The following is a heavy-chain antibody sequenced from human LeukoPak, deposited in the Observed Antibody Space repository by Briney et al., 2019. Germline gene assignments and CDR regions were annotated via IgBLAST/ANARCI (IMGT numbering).Heavy chain of an antibody. CDR3: AGTGYSSGWYGDY. D-gene: IGHD6-19*01. Sequence: GGALRLSCAASGFTFSSYEMNWVRQAPGKGLEWVSYISSSGSTIYYADSVKGRFTISRDNAKNSLYLQMNSLRAEDTAVYYCAGTGYSSGWYGDYWGQGTLVTVFS. V-gene: IGHV3-48*03. J-gene: IGHJ4*02. CDR2: ISSSGSTI. CDR1: GFTFSSYE.